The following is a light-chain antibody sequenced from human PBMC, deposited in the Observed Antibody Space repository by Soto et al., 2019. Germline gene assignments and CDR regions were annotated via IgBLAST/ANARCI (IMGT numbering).Light chain of an antibody. J-gene: IGLJ1*01. CDR3: CSYAGRFSYV. CDR2: DVS. CDR1: SSDVGGYNY. Sequence: QSVLTQPRSVSGSPGQSVSISCTGTSSDVGGYNYVSWYQQHPGQAPKVMIYDVSKRPSGVPDRFSGSKSGNTASLTISGLQPEDESNYYFCSYAGRFSYVFGTGTKLTVL. V-gene: IGLV2-11*01.